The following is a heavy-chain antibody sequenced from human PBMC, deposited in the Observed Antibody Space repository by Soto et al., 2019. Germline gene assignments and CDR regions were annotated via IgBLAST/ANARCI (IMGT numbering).Heavy chain of an antibody. D-gene: IGHD6-19*01. Sequence: EVQLLESGGGLVQPGGSLRLSCAASGFISSSYGMSWVRQAPGKRLEWVSVISGNSDITYYADYVRGRFTISRDNSKNTLYLQMNSLRAEDTAVYYCAKPSSGWYSGFDCWGQGTLVTVSS. J-gene: IGHJ4*02. V-gene: IGHV3-23*01. CDR1: GFISSSYG. CDR2: ISGNSDIT. CDR3: AKPSSGWYSGFDC.